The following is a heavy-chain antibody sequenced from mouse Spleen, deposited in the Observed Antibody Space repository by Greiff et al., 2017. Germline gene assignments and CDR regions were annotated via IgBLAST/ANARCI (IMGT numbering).Heavy chain of an antibody. CDR2: IDPSDSYT. CDR1: GYTFTSYW. J-gene: IGHJ2*01. CDR3: ARGEEYYFDY. V-gene: IGHV1-69*01. Sequence: QVQLKESGAELVMPGASVKLSCKASGYTFTSYWMHWVKQRPGQGLEWIGEIDPSDSYTNYNQKFKGKATLTVDKSSSTAYMQLSSLTSEDSAVYYCARGEEYYFDYWGQGTTLTVSS.